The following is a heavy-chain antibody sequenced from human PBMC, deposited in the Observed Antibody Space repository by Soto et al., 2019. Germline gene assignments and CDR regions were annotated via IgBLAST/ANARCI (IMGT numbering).Heavy chain of an antibody. J-gene: IGHJ4*02. CDR1: GGSISSGGYS. D-gene: IGHD3-10*01. CDR3: AVITMVRGVIRSFDY. V-gene: IGHV4-30-2*01. CDR2: IYHSGST. Sequence: TLSLTCAVSGGSISSGGYSWSWIRQPPGKGLEWIGYIYHSGSTYYNPSLKSRVTISVDRSKNQSSLKLSSVTAADTAVYYCAVITMVRGVIRSFDYWGQGTLVTVSS.